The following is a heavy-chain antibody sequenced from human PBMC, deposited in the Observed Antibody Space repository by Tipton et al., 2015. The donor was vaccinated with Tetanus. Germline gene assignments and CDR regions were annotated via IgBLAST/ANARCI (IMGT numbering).Heavy chain of an antibody. J-gene: IGHJ6*02. CDR1: GFTFSSYA. D-gene: IGHD3-3*01. Sequence: AASGFTFSSYAMSWVRQAPGKGLEWVSAISGSGGSTYYADSVKGRFTISRDNSKNTLYLQMNSLRAEDTAVYYCAKGLRITIFGVVNPYGMDVWGQGTTVTVSS. CDR2: ISGSGGST. CDR3: AKGLRITIFGVVNPYGMDV. V-gene: IGHV3-23*01.